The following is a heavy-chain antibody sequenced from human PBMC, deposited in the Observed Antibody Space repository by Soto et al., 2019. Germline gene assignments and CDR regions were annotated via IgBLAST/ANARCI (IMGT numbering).Heavy chain of an antibody. CDR3: ATQDASSGYSAWAFEI. V-gene: IGHV1-8*01. CDR1: GYTFTSYD. CDR2: MNPNSGNT. D-gene: IGHD3-22*01. J-gene: IGHJ3*02. Sequence: ASVKVSCKASGYTFTSYDINWVRQATGQGLEWMGWMNPNSGNTGYAQKFQGRVTMTRNTSISTAYMELSSLRSEDTAVYYCATQDASSGYSAWAFEICGQGTMVTV.